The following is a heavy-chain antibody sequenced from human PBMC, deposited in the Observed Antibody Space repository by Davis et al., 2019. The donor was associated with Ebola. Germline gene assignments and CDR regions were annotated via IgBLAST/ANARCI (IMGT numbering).Heavy chain of an antibody. D-gene: IGHD3-22*01. V-gene: IGHV3-30*03. Sequence: PGGSLRLSCAASGFTFSSYGMHWVRQAPGKGLEWVAVISYDGSNKYYADSVKGRFTISRDNSKNTLYLQMNSLRAEDTAVYYCARDFRSSSGYYYEGVCWFDPWGQGTLVTVSS. CDR1: GFTFSSYG. CDR2: ISYDGSNK. J-gene: IGHJ5*02. CDR3: ARDFRSSSGYYYEGVCWFDP.